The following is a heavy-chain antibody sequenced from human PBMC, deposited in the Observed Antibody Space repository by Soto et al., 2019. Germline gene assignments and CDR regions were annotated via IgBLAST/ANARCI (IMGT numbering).Heavy chain of an antibody. Sequence: WWSLRLSCSASVFTFSSYSMNWVRQAPGKGLEWVSSFSSSTSYADSVKGRFTISRDNAKNTLYLQMNSLRAEDTAVYYCARADFWGGYLYYFDYWGQGTLVTVSS. J-gene: IGHJ4*02. CDR1: VFTFSSYS. CDR3: ARADFWGGYLYYFDY. V-gene: IGHV3-21*01. CDR2: FSSST. D-gene: IGHD3-3*01.